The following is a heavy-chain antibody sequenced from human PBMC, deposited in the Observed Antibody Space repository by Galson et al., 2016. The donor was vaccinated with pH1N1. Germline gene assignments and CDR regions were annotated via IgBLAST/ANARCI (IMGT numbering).Heavy chain of an antibody. V-gene: IGHV3-30-3*01. Sequence: SLRLSCAASGFSFSSYAMHWVRQAPGRGLEWVAVILYGGTNEYYADSVTGRFTISRDNSKSMLYLQMNNLRPEDTAVYYCARDSEYSVHDLFYWSQGTLVSVAS. CDR1: GFSFSSYA. D-gene: IGHD5/OR15-5a*01. CDR3: ARDSEYSVHDLFY. J-gene: IGHJ4*02. CDR2: ILYGGTNE.